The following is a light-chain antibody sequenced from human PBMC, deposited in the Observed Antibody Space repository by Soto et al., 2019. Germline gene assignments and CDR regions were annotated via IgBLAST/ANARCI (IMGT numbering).Light chain of an antibody. Sequence: IVMTQSPVTLSVSPWERATLSCRASQSVRSNLAWYQQKPGQAPRLLIYGASTRATGIPARFSGSGSGTEFTLTISSLQSEDFAVYYCQQYNNWPLTFGQGTKVDIK. CDR2: GAS. CDR3: QQYNNWPLT. CDR1: QSVRSN. V-gene: IGKV3-15*01. J-gene: IGKJ1*01.